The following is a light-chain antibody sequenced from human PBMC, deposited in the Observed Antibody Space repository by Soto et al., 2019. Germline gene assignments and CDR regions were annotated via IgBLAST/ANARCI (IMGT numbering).Light chain of an antibody. CDR2: AAS. CDR3: QQPGT. V-gene: IGKV3-20*01. Sequence: EIVLTQFPGTLSFSPGERATHSCRPSQSLSSSYVVWYYQKPGQAPRLLIYAASMKATGIPDRFSGSGSATQYTLPISRLEPEDSAVYYCQQPGTFGQGTKLEIK. J-gene: IGKJ2*01. CDR1: QSLSSSY.